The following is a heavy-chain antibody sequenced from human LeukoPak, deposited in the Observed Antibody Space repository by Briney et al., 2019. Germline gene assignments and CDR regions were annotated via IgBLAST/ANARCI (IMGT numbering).Heavy chain of an antibody. J-gene: IGHJ4*02. CDR3: ARLDFGELSSYDY. CDR1: GFIFSRYS. V-gene: IGHV3-48*01. CDR2: ISSDSRTI. D-gene: IGHD3-10*01. Sequence: PEGSLRLSCAASGFIFSRYSMTWVRQAPGKGLEWLSFISSDSRTIDYGDSVKGRFTISRDNAKNSLYLQMNSLRGDDTAVYYCARLDFGELSSYDYWGQGTLVTVSS.